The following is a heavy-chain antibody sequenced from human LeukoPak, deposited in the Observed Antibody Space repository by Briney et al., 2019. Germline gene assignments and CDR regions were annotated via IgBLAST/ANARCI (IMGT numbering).Heavy chain of an antibody. J-gene: IGHJ4*02. Sequence: SETLSLTCAVYGGSFSGYYWSWIRQPPGKGLGWNGGINHSGSTIYNQSLKSRVTISVDTSKDQFSLKLSSVTAADTAVYYCARGFNIRRLWGWPSALDYWGRGTLVTVSS. CDR2: INHSGST. CDR3: ARGFNIRRLWGWPSALDY. CDR1: GGSFSGYY. D-gene: IGHD7-27*01. V-gene: IGHV4-34*01.